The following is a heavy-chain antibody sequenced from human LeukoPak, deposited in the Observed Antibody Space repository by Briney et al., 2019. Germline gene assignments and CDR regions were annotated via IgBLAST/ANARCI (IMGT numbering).Heavy chain of an antibody. J-gene: IGHJ5*02. D-gene: IGHD2-21*02. Sequence: GGSLTLSCAASGFIFGRDSMNWVRQAPGRGLEWISYISRDSDIRYYADSVRGRFHISRDNARNSLYLQMNSLRADDTAMYYCVRDNPRCCGVVSANIDDLWGQGTLVTVSS. CDR2: ISRDSDIR. CDR1: GFIFGRDS. V-gene: IGHV3-48*01. CDR3: VRDNPRCCGVVSANIDDL.